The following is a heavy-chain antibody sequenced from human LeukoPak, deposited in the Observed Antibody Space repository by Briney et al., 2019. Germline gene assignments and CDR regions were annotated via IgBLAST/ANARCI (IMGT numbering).Heavy chain of an antibody. J-gene: IGHJ4*02. CDR1: GYTFTGYY. V-gene: IGHV1-2*02. CDR3: ARLVRTRTYYFDY. Sequence: ASVKVSCKASGYTFTGYYMHWVRQAPGQGLEWMGWINPSSGGTNYAQKFQGRVTMTRDTSISTAYMELSRLRSDDTAVYYCARLVRTRTYYFDYWAREPWSPSPQ. CDR2: INPSSGGT. D-gene: IGHD1-14*01.